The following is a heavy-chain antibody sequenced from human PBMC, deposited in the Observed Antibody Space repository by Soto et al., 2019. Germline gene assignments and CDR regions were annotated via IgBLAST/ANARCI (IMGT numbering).Heavy chain of an antibody. CDR1: GFTFSSYW. J-gene: IGHJ4*02. D-gene: IGHD5-18*01. CDR3: AKAAGYSYGSYYSDY. V-gene: IGHV3-23*01. CDR2: ISSSGGST. Sequence: GGSLRLSCAASGFTFSSYWMHWVRQAPGKGLEWVSGISSSGGSTSYADAAKGRFTISRDNSKNTLYLQMNSLRAEDTAVYYCAKAAGYSYGSYYSDYWGQGTLVTVSS.